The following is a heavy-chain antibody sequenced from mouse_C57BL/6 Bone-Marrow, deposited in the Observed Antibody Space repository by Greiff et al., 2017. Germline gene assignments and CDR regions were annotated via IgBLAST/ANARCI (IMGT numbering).Heavy chain of an antibody. CDR2: ISSGGSYT. V-gene: IGHV5-6*02. CDR3: ARQGHWYFDV. CDR1: GFTFSSYG. J-gene: IGHJ1*03. Sequence: EVKLVESGGDLVKPGGSLKLSCAASGFTFSSYGMSWVRQTPDKRLEWVATISSGGSYTYYPDSVKGRFTISRDNAKNTLYPQMSSLKSEDTAMYYCARQGHWYFDVWGTGTTVTVSS.